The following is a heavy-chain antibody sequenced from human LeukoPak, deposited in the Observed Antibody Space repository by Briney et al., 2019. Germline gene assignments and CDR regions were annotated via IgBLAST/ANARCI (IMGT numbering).Heavy chain of an antibody. D-gene: IGHD3-16*01. CDR1: GFTFDDYA. Sequence: PGGSLRLSCAASGFTFDDYAMPWVRHAPGKGLEWVSGISWNSGSIGYADSVKGRFTISRDNAKNSLYLQMNSLRAEDTALYYCAKGLSFLVSHFQHWGQGTLVTVSS. CDR3: AKGLSFLVSHFQH. J-gene: IGHJ1*01. V-gene: IGHV3-9*01. CDR2: ISWNSGSI.